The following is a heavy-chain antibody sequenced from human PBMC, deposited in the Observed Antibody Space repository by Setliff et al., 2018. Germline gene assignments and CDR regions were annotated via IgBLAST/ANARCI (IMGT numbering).Heavy chain of an antibody. CDR1: GDSISDAS. CDR3: ARGGTYRYFDY. V-gene: IGHV4-59*01. J-gene: IGHJ4*02. Sequence: SETLSLTCTVSGDSISDASIMAWIRQPPGKGLEFIGYVFYNGAAKYDPSLKSRVTMSVDTSKTQFSPKLNPMTTADTAVYYCARGGTYRYFDYWGQGALVTVSS. CDR2: VFYNGAA.